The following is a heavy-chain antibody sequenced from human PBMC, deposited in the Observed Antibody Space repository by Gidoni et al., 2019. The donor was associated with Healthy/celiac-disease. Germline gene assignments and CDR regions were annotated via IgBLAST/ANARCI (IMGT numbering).Heavy chain of an antibody. V-gene: IGHV4-39*07. CDR2: IDYSGST. J-gene: IGHJ3*02. CDR3: ARLYDSSLDAFDI. CDR1: GGSISSSSYY. Sequence: QLQLQESGPGLVKPSETLSLTCTVSGGSISSSSYYWVWIRQPPGNGLEWIGSIDYSGSTYYNPSLKSRVTISVDTSKNQFSLKLSSVTAADTAVYYCARLYDSSLDAFDIWGQGTMVTVSS. D-gene: IGHD3-22*01.